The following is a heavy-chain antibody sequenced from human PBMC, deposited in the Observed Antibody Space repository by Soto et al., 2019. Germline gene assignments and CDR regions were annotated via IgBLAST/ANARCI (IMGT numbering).Heavy chain of an antibody. J-gene: IGHJ4*02. CDR3: ARGSGAPTVTPFDF. D-gene: IGHD3-10*01. V-gene: IGHV4-59*12. Sequence: SETLSLTCTVSGVSINRYYWSWIRQAPGKGLEWIGYVYYSSDTNYNPSLRSRVTISRDRSKNQFTLTMTSITAADTSVYFCARGSGAPTVTPFDFWGQGVLVTVSS. CDR1: GVSINRYY. CDR2: VYYSSDT.